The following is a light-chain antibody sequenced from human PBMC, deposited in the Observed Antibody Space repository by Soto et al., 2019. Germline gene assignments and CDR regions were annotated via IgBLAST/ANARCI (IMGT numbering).Light chain of an antibody. J-gene: IGKJ2*01. Sequence: DMQMTQSPSYLSVSVGDRVTITCRAGQNIENSVNWYQQRPGDAPKLLIYAASTLQTGFPSRFPGSRYGTDFTLAISSLKPEDYGTYDCQHTFCVPPTFGQGTTLEIK. CDR2: AAS. V-gene: IGKV1-39*01. CDR1: QNIENS. CDR3: QHTFCVPPT.